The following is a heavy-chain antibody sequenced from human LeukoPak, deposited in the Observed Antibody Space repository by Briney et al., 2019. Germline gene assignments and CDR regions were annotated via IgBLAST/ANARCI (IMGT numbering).Heavy chain of an antibody. CDR1: GFIFDDYG. J-gene: IGHJ4*02. CDR2: INWSGDST. Sequence: PGGSLRLSCAASGFIFDDYGMSWVRQVPGEGLEWVSGINWSGDSTGYAESVKGRFTISRDNAENSLYLQMNSLSAEETGLYYCVRAAKTYGYPTVYWGQGTLVTVSS. D-gene: IGHD2-8*01. V-gene: IGHV3-20*04. CDR3: VRAAKTYGYPTVY.